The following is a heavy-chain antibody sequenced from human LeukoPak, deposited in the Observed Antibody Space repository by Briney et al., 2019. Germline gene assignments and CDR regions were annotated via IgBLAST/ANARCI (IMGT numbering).Heavy chain of an antibody. CDR3: ARDLWAQLAWFDP. CDR1: GFTFSSYS. V-gene: IGHV3-21*01. D-gene: IGHD6-6*01. J-gene: IGHJ5*02. CDR2: ISSSSSYI. Sequence: GGSLRLSCAASGFTFSSYSMNWVRQAPGKGLEWVSSISSSSSYIYYADSVKGRFTISRDNAKNSLYLQMNSLRAEDTAVYYCARDLWAQLAWFDPWGQGTLVTVSS.